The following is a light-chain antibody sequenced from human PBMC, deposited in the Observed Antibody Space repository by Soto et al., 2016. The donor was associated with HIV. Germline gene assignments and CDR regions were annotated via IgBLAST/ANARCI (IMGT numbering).Light chain of an antibody. CDR3: QQYQTEEGT. J-gene: IGKJ1*01. Sequence: DIQMTQSPSTLSASVGDRVTITCRASQSINSWLAWYQQKPGKAPKLLIYKASSLESGVPSRFSGGGSGTEFTLTISSLQPDDFATYYCQQYQTEEGTFGQGTTVEIK. CDR2: KAS. CDR1: QSINSW. V-gene: IGKV1-5*03.